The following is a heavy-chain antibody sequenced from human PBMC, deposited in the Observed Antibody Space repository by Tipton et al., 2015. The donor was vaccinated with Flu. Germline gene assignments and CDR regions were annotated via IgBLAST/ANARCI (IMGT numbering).Heavy chain of an antibody. J-gene: IGHJ3*02. V-gene: IGHV4-38-2*01. CDR3: ARRHFSFDI. CDR1: GYSITSGYY. D-gene: IGHD2/OR15-2a*01. Sequence: GLVKPSETLSLTCSVSGYSITSGYYWGWIRQPPGKGLEWIGSMYSSGTTYYNPSLKSRVAISLDTSNNQFSLKLSFVTAADTAVYYCARRHFSFDIWGQGTMVTVSS. CDR2: MYSSGTT.